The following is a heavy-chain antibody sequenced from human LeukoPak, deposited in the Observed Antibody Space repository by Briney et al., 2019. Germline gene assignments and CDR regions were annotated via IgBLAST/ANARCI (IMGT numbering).Heavy chain of an antibody. D-gene: IGHD6-19*01. V-gene: IGHV3-23*01. CDR3: AKDQYSSGWYFDY. CDR2: ISSSGGNT. Sequence: GGSLRLSCAASGFTFSSYSMSWVRQAPGKGLEWVSAISSSGGNTYYADSVKGRFTISRDNSKNTLYLQLNSLRVEDTAIYYCAKDQYSSGWYFDYWGQGTLVTVSS. CDR1: GFTFSSYS. J-gene: IGHJ4*02.